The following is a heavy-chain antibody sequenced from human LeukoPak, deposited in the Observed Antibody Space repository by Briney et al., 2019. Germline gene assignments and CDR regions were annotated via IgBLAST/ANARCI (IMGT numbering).Heavy chain of an antibody. V-gene: IGHV3-23*01. CDR2: ISGSGGST. CDR3: AKVPNQKEGVQYYYYYYMDV. CDR1: GFTFSSYA. D-gene: IGHD2-8*01. Sequence: GGSLRLSCAASGFTFSSYAMSWVRQAPGKGLEWVSAISGSGGSTYYADSVKGRFTISRDNSKNTLYLQMNSLRAEDTAVYYCAKVPNQKEGVQYYYYYYMDVWGKGTTVTVSS. J-gene: IGHJ6*03.